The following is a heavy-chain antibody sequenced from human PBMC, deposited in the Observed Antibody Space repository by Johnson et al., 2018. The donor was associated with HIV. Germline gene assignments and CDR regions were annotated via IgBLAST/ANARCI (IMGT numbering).Heavy chain of an antibody. CDR1: GLTFTNAW. Sequence: MQLVESGGGLVKPGGSLRLSCAASGLTFTNAWMNWVRQAPGKGLEWAGRIKRKTDGGTTDYAAPVKGRFTISRDDSKNTLYLQMNSLKTEDTAVYYCTTDWEYYYGAGKLDAFDMWGQGTMVTVSS. J-gene: IGHJ3*02. CDR2: IKRKTDGGTT. D-gene: IGHD3-10*01. V-gene: IGHV3-15*01. CDR3: TTDWEYYYGAGKLDAFDM.